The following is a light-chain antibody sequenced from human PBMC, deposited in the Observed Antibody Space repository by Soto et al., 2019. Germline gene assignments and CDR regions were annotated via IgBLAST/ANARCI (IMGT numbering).Light chain of an antibody. V-gene: IGLV1-44*01. CDR1: SSNIGSNT. Sequence: QSVLTQPPSASGTPGQRVTISCSGSSSNIGSNTVNWYQQLPGTAPKLLICSNNQRPSGVPDRFSGSKSGTSASLAISGLQSEDEADYYGAAWDDSLNGVVFGGGTKVTVL. CDR2: SNN. CDR3: AAWDDSLNGVV. J-gene: IGLJ2*01.